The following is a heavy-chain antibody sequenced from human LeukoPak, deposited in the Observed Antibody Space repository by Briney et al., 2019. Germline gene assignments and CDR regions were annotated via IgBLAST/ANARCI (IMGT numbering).Heavy chain of an antibody. J-gene: IGHJ3*01. D-gene: IGHD5-18*01. V-gene: IGHV1-69*13. CDR2: FIPVYGTT. CDR1: GGTFGTYA. CDR3: ATNKLGDTAMIENAFDV. Sequence: GASVKVSCKASGGTFGTYAISWVRQAPGQGLEWMGGFIPVYGTTIYAQKFRGRVRITADASIELSSLRSEDTAVYYCATNKLGDTAMIENAFDVWGQGTMVTVSS.